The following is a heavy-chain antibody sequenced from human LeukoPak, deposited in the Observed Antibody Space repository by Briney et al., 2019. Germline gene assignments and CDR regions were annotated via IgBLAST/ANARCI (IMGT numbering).Heavy chain of an antibody. Sequence: GGSLRLSCAASGFSFSGYGMHWVRQAPGKGLEWVAFVRYDGVDKYYGDSVRGRSTISRDNSKNTLYLQMNGLKPDDTAVYYCARDGAFDLWGQGTMVTVSS. CDR2: VRYDGVDK. CDR3: ARDGAFDL. V-gene: IGHV3-30*02. CDR1: GFSFSGYG. J-gene: IGHJ3*01.